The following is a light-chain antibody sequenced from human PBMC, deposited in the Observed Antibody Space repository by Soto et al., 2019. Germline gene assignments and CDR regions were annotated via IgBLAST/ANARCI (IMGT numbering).Light chain of an antibody. Sequence: QSVLTQSSSASASLVSSVKLTCTLSSGHSSYIIAWHQQQPGKAPRYLMKLEGSGSYNKGSGVPDRFSGSSSGADRYLTISNLQFEDEADYYCETWDSNTHTVFGGGTKVTVL. CDR1: SGHSSYI. J-gene: IGLJ3*02. CDR2: LEGSGSY. V-gene: IGLV4-60*02. CDR3: ETWDSNTHTV.